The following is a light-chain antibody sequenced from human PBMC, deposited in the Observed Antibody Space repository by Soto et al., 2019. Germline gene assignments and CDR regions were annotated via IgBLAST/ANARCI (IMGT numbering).Light chain of an antibody. CDR3: GTWDSSRSAGV. CDR1: SSKIGNNS. V-gene: IGLV1-51*01. CDR2: VNN. Sequence: QSVLTQPPSVYAAPGQKVTISVSGSSSKIGNNSVSWYQQLSGTAPKLLIYVNNKRPSGIPDRFSGSKSVTSATLGITGLQTGDEADYYCGTWDSSRSAGVFGGGTKLTVL. J-gene: IGLJ2*01.